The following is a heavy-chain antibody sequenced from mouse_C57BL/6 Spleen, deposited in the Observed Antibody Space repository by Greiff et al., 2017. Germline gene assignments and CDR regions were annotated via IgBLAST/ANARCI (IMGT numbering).Heavy chain of an antibody. CDR1: GYTFTDYY. Sequence: VQLQQSGPELVKPGASVKISCKASGYTFTDYYMNWVKQSHGKSLEWIGDINPNNGGTSYNQKFKGKATLTVDKSSRTAYMELRSLTSEDSAVYYCARGYYGSSYKFAYWGQGTLVTVSA. CDR2: INPNNGGT. D-gene: IGHD1-1*01. J-gene: IGHJ3*01. CDR3: ARGYYGSSYKFAY. V-gene: IGHV1-26*01.